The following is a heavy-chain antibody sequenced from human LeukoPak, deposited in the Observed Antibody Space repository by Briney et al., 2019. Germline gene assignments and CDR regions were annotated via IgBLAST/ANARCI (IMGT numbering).Heavy chain of an antibody. D-gene: IGHD3-22*01. CDR1: GYSFTSYW. Sequence: GESLKISCKGSGYSFTSYWIGWVRQMPGKGLEWMGIIYPGDSDTRYSPSFQGRVTISADKSISTAYLQWSSLKASDTAMYYCARPSYYDSSRGDAFDIWGQGTVVAVSS. J-gene: IGHJ3*02. CDR3: ARPSYYDSSRGDAFDI. CDR2: IYPGDSDT. V-gene: IGHV5-51*01.